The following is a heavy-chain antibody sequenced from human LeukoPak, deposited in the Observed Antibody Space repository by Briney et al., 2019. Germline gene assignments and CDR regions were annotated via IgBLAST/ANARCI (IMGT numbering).Heavy chain of an antibody. Sequence: GGSLRLSCAASGFTFSSYAMHWVRQAPDKGLEWVAVISCDGTYNYYADSVKGRFTISRDNSKNTLYLQMNSLRAEDTAVYYCARGAGGYYYYYAMDVWGQGTTVTVSS. V-gene: IGHV3-30*04. J-gene: IGHJ6*02. CDR3: ARGAGGYYYYYAMDV. CDR1: GFTFSSYA. D-gene: IGHD4-23*01. CDR2: ISCDGTYN.